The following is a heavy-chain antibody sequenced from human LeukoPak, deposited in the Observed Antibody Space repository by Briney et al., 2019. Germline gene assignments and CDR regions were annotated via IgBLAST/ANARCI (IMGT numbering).Heavy chain of an antibody. CDR2: INHSGST. CDR3: AREWVRGTYYFDY. D-gene: IGHD3-10*01. V-gene: IGHV4-34*01. Sequence: SETLSLTCTVYGGSFSGYYWSWIRQPPGKGLEWIGEINHSGSTNYNPSLKSRVTISLDTSKNQFSLKLSSVTAADTAVYYCAREWVRGTYYFDYWGQGTLVTVSS. CDR1: GGSFSGYY. J-gene: IGHJ4*02.